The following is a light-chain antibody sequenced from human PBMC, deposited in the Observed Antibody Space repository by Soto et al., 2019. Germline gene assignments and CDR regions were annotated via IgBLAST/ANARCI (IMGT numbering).Light chain of an antibody. CDR1: SSDVGGHNY. CDR2: EVS. V-gene: IGLV2-14*01. Sequence: QSVLTQPASVSGSPGQSITISCTGASSDVGGHNYVSWYQQHPGKAPKLMIYEVSNRPSGVSNRFSGSKSGNTASLTISGLQAEDEADYYCSSYTSSSTPVFGTGTRSPS. J-gene: IGLJ1*01. CDR3: SSYTSSSTPV.